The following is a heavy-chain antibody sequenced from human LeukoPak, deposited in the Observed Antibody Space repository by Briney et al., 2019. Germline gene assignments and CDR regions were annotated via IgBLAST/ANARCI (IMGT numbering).Heavy chain of an antibody. CDR1: GYTFTGYY. J-gene: IGHJ4*02. D-gene: IGHD6-13*01. CDR2: INPNSGGT. CDR3: ARVSYSSSTVDY. V-gene: IGHV1-2*02. Sequence: ASVKVSCKASGYTFTGYYMHWVRQAPGQGLEWMGWINPNSGGTNYAQKFQGRVTMTRDTSISTAYMELSRLRSDDTAVYYCARVSYSSSTVDYWGQGTLVTVSS.